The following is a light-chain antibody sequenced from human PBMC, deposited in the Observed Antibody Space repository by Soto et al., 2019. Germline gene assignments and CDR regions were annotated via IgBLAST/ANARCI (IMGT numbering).Light chain of an antibody. V-gene: IGLV8-61*01. CDR2: STN. CDR3: VLYMGSEGWV. J-gene: IGLJ3*02. Sequence: QTVVTQEPSFSVSPGRTVTLTCGLSSGSVSTSYYPSWYQQTPGQAPRTLIYSTNTRSSGVPDRFSGSILGNKAALTITGAQADDESDYYCVLYMGSEGWVFGGGTKLTVL. CDR1: SGSVSTSYY.